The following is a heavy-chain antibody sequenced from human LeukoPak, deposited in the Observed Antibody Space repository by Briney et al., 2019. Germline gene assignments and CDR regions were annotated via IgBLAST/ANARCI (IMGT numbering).Heavy chain of an antibody. J-gene: IGHJ4*02. CDR1: GFTFSSYA. CDR2: ISGSGGST. Sequence: GGSPRLSCAASGFTFSSYAMSWVRQAPGKGLEWVSAISGSGGSTYYADSVKGRFTISRDNSKNILYLQMNSLRAEDTAVYYCAKDGTGCGGDCYSDYWGQGTLLTVSS. V-gene: IGHV3-23*01. D-gene: IGHD2-21*02. CDR3: AKDGTGCGGDCYSDY.